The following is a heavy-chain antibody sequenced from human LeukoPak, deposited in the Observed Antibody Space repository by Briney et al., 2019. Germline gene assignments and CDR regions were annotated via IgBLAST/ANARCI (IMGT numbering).Heavy chain of an antibody. D-gene: IGHD2-21*01. CDR1: GFTFSSYG. J-gene: IGHJ4*02. CDR3: AKFVGLESDVDY. V-gene: IGHV3-30*18. CDR2: IPYDGSNK. Sequence: GRSLRLSCAASGFTFSSYGMHWVRQAPGKGLEWVAVIPYDGSNKYCADSVKGRFTISRDNSKNTLYLQMNSLRAEDTAVYYCAKFVGLESDVDYRGQGTLVTVSS.